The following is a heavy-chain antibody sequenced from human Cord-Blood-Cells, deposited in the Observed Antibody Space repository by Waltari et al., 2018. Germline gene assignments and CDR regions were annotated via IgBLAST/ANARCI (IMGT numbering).Heavy chain of an antibody. V-gene: IGHV6-1*01. Sequence: QVQLQQSGPGLVKPSQTLSLTCAISGDSVSSNSAAWNWIRQSPSSGLEWVGKTYDRAKLYNDYSVSFKSRITINPDTSKNQFSLQLNSVTPEDTAVYYCARANWGLGYYFDYWGQGTLVTVSS. CDR1: GDSVSSNSAA. J-gene: IGHJ4*02. CDR2: TYDRAKLYN. CDR3: ARANWGLGYYFDY. D-gene: IGHD7-27*01.